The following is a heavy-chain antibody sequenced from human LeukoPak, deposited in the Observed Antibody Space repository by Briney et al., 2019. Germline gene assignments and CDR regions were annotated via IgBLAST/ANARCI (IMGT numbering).Heavy chain of an antibody. CDR1: GYTFTSYW. V-gene: IGHV5-51*01. CDR3: ARLDYYDSSGYRF. Sequence: GESLKISCEGSGYTFTSYWIGWVRQMPGKGLEWMGIIYPGDSDTRYSPSFQGQVTISADKSISTAYLQWSSLKASDTAMYYCARLDYYDSSGYRFWGQGTLVTVSS. J-gene: IGHJ4*02. D-gene: IGHD3-22*01. CDR2: IYPGDSDT.